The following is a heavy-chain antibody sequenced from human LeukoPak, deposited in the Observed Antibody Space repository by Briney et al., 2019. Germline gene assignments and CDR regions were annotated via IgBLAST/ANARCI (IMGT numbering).Heavy chain of an antibody. CDR1: GFTFSSYA. V-gene: IGHV3-48*02. CDR3: ARDIGLTIDY. Sequence: PGGSLRLSCAASGFTFSSYAMSWVRRAPGKGLQWVSYISSSSSTIYYADSVKGRFTISRDNAKKSLYLQMNSLRDEDTAVYFCARDIGLTIDYWGQGTLVTVSS. CDR2: ISSSSSTI. J-gene: IGHJ4*02. D-gene: IGHD3-9*01.